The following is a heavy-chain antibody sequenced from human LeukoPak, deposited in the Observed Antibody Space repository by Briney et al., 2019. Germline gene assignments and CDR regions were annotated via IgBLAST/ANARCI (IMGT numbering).Heavy chain of an antibody. Sequence: GGSLRLSCAASGFIFSSHGMNWVRQAPGKGLEWVSGISPSGDITYYADSVKGRFTISRDNSKNTVYLQMDSLRFEDAAVYYCAKTYDSSGYYYGYWGQGTLVTVSS. CDR3: AKTYDSSGYYYGY. V-gene: IGHV3-23*01. J-gene: IGHJ4*02. CDR1: GFIFSSHG. CDR2: ISPSGDIT. D-gene: IGHD3-22*01.